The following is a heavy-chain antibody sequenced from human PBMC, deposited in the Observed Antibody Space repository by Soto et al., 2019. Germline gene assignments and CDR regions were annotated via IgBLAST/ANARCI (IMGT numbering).Heavy chain of an antibody. CDR3: AKRTVRHTNAFDT. Sequence: SLRLSCAASGFTMISYGIHWVRQAPGKGLEWVAVISYDGSNDYYADPVKGRFSISRDYSKNTLYLQMNSLRAEDAVFYCWAKRTVRHTNAFDTWGQGTTVTVSS. CDR2: ISYDGSND. D-gene: IGHD2-8*01. J-gene: IGHJ3*02. V-gene: IGHV3-30*18. CDR1: GFTMISYG.